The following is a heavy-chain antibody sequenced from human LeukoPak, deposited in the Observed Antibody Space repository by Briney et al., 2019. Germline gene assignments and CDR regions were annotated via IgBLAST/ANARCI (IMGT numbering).Heavy chain of an antibody. J-gene: IGHJ2*01. Sequence: SETLSLTCTVSGGSISSYYWSWIRQPAGKGLEWIGRIYSSGSTNYNPSLKSRVTMSVDTSKNQFSLRLSSVTAADTAVYYCARGQYHLLYWYFDLWGRGTLVTVSS. CDR3: ARGQYHLLYWYFDL. CDR1: GGSISSYY. CDR2: IYSSGST. D-gene: IGHD2-2*01. V-gene: IGHV4-4*07.